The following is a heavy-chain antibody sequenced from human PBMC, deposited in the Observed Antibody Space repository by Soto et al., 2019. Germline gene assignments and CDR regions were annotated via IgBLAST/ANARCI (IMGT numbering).Heavy chain of an antibody. Sequence: QLQLQESGPGLVKPSETLSLTCTVSGGSISSSSYYWGWIRQPPGKGLEWIGSIYYSGSTYYNPSLKSRVTISVDTSKNQFSLKLSSVTAADTAVYYCARRTTIFGVVINVWFDPWGQGTLVTVSS. D-gene: IGHD3-3*01. CDR1: GGSISSSSYY. CDR2: IYYSGST. CDR3: ARRTTIFGVVINVWFDP. J-gene: IGHJ5*02. V-gene: IGHV4-39*01.